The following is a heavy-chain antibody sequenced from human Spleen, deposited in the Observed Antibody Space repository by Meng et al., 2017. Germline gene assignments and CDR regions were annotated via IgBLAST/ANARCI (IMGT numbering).Heavy chain of an antibody. Sequence: QGLLGPAGAGAKKPGASVKVSCKPSGYNFPDYWLHWVRRAPGQGLEWMGRIDPKSGDTHYAQRFQGRVTMTGDTSIGTAYMELSGLRSDDTAMYYCARDEDISAAGKLFGDYWGQGTLVTVSS. CDR3: ARDEDISAAGKLFGDY. V-gene: IGHV1-2*06. CDR2: IDPKSGDT. CDR1: GYNFPDYW. J-gene: IGHJ4*02. D-gene: IGHD6-13*01.